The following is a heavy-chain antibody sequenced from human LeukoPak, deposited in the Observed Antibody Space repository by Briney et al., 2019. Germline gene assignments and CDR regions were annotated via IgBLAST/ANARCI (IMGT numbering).Heavy chain of an antibody. Sequence: GASVKVSCKASGGTFSSYAISWVRQAPGQGLEWMGGIIPIFGTANYAQKFQGRVTITADKSTSTAYMELSSLRSEDTAVYYCALQQWLVQGAFDYWGQGTLVTVSS. CDR1: GGTFSSYA. V-gene: IGHV1-69*06. J-gene: IGHJ4*02. CDR3: ALQQWLVQGAFDY. D-gene: IGHD6-19*01. CDR2: IIPIFGTA.